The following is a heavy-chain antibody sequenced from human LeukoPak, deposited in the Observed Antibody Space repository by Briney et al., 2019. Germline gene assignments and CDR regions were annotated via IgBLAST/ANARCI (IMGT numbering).Heavy chain of an antibody. D-gene: IGHD4-11*01. Sequence: SVKVSCKASGGTFSSYAISWVRQAPGQGLEWMGGIIPIFGTANYAQKFQGRVTITTDESTSTAYMELSSLRSEDTAVYYCARESSLTVRWAFDIWGQGTMVTVSS. J-gene: IGHJ3*02. CDR1: GGTFSSYA. V-gene: IGHV1-69*05. CDR3: ARESSLTVRWAFDI. CDR2: IIPIFGTA.